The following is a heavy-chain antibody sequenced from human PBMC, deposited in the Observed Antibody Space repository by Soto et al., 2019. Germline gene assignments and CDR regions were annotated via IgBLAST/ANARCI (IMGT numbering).Heavy chain of an antibody. CDR1: GFTFSSYS. V-gene: IGHV3-21*01. D-gene: IGHD2-2*01. CDR2: ISSSSSYI. CDR3: ATQTSDAFDI. Sequence: VGSLRLSCAVSGFTFSSYSMNWVRQAPGKGLGWVSSISSSSSYIYYADSVKGRFTISRDNAKNSLYLQMNSLRAEDTAVYYCATQTSDAFDIWGQGTMVTVSS. J-gene: IGHJ3*02.